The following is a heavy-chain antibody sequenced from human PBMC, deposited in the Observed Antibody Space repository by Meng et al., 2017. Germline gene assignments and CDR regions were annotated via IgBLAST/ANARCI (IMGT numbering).Heavy chain of an antibody. J-gene: IGHJ4*02. D-gene: IGHD3-9*01. Sequence: GESLKISCKGSGYSFTSYWIGWVRQMPGKGLEWMGIIYPAESDTSYSQSFQGQVTISADKSISTAYLQWSSLKAADTAMYYCAREGDILTGNAFDYWGQGTLVTVSS. CDR2: IYPAESDT. CDR1: GYSFTSYW. CDR3: AREGDILTGNAFDY. V-gene: IGHV5-51*01.